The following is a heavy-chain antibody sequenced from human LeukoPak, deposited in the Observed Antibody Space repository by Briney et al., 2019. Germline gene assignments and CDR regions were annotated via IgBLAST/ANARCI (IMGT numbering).Heavy chain of an antibody. D-gene: IGHD2-8*02. CDR1: GGSISSGSYY. Sequence: SETLSLTCTVSGGSISSGSYYWSWIRQPAGKGLEWIGRIYTSGSTNYNPSLKSRVTISVDTSKNQFSLKLSSVTAADTAVYYCARTLVGEYYYYYYYMDVWGKGTTVTVSS. CDR2: IYTSGST. J-gene: IGHJ6*03. V-gene: IGHV4-61*02. CDR3: ARTLVGEYYYYYYYMDV.